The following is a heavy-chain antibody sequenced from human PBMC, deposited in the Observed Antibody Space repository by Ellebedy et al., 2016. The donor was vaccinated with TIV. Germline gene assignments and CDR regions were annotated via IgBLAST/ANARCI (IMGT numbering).Heavy chain of an antibody. J-gene: IGHJ4*02. CDR1: GGSISSYY. D-gene: IGHD3-9*01. V-gene: IGHV4-59*08. CDR2: IYYSGST. Sequence: MPSETLSLTCTVSGGSISSYYCHWIRQPPGKGLEWIGYIYYSGSTNYNPSLKSRVTISVDTSKNQFSLNLSSVTAADTAVYYCARQGMARFFDRTFDYWGQGILVTVSS. CDR3: ARQGMARFFDRTFDY.